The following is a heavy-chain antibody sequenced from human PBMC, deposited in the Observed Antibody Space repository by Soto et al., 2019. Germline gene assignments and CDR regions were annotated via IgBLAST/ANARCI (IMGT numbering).Heavy chain of an antibody. J-gene: IGHJ2*01. CDR3: AKVVATIRSYW. CDR2: ISGSGTS. V-gene: IGHV3-23*01. D-gene: IGHD2-15*01. Sequence: GKGLESISSISGSGTSYYADSVKGRFTISRDNSENTLYLQMNSLRAEDTAVYFFAKVVATIRSYW.